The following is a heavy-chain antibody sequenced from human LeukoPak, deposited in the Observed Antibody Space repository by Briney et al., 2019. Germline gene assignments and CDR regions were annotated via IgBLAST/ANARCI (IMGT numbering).Heavy chain of an antibody. CDR2: ISGSGGST. CDR3: AKDRSGSYDY. D-gene: IGHD3-10*01. V-gene: IGHV3-23*01. Sequence: GGSLRLSCAASGLTFSSYAMSWVRQAPGKGLEWVSAISGSGGSTYYADSVKGRFTISRDNSKNTLYLQMDSLRAEDTAVYYCAKDRSGSYDYWGQGTLVTVSS. CDR1: GLTFSSYA. J-gene: IGHJ4*02.